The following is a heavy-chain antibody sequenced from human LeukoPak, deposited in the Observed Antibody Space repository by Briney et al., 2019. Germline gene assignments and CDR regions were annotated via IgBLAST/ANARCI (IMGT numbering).Heavy chain of an antibody. Sequence: GGSLRLSCAASGFTFSSYGMHWVRQAPGKGLEWVAFIRYDGSNKYYADSVKGRFTISRDNSKNTLYLQMNSLRAEDTAVYYCARDSMRGGGYCSSTSCFLDYWGQGTLVTVSS. CDR3: ARDSMRGGGYCSSTSCFLDY. J-gene: IGHJ4*02. D-gene: IGHD2-2*01. CDR1: GFTFSSYG. CDR2: IRYDGSNK. V-gene: IGHV3-30*02.